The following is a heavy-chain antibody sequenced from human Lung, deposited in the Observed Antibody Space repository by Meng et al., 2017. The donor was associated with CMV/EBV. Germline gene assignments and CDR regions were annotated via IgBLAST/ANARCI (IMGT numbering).Heavy chain of an antibody. CDR1: GFTFSTYW. D-gene: IGHD2-15*01. CDR2: INSDGSTT. CDR3: VRDGKYCSSGTCDYYIMDL. J-gene: IGHJ6*02. Sequence: GKSXKISCAASGFTFSTYWMHWVRQTPGTGLVWVSRINSDGSTTTYADSVKGRFTISRDNAKNTLYLQMSSLRAEDSAVYYCVRDGKYCSSGTCDYYIMDLWXQGTTVTVSS. V-gene: IGHV3-74*01.